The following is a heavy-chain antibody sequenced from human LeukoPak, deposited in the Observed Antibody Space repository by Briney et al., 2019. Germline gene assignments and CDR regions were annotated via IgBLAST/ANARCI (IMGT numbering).Heavy chain of an antibody. CDR1: GFTFSSYE. J-gene: IGHJ4*02. CDR2: TTSSAKTI. Sequence: PGGSLRLSCAASGFTFSSYEMNWVRQAPGKGLEWVSYTTSSAKTIYYADSVEGRFTISRDNAKNSLYLQMSSLRAEDTAVYYCARQATCSDNCYYRHFDLWGQGTMVTVSS. CDR3: ARQATCSDNCYYRHFDL. D-gene: IGHD2-21*01. V-gene: IGHV3-48*03.